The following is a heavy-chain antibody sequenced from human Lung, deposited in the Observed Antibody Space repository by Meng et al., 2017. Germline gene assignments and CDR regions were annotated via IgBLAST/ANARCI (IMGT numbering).Heavy chain of an antibody. V-gene: IGHV1-18*01. Sequence: QGQRVQAGAEVKKPGAVVKVSWEASGYTLSSDGFSWVRQAPGQGLEWLGWINTYNGKTDYAQKFQGRITMTTDTFTSTAYMELRNLRSDDTAVYYCATRGNPYLNCWGQGTLVTVSS. CDR2: INTYNGKT. CDR3: ATRGNPYLNC. J-gene: IGHJ4*02. CDR1: GYTLSSDG.